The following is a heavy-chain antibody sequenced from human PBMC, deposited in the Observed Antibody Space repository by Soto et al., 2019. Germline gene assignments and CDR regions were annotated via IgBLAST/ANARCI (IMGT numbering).Heavy chain of an antibody. D-gene: IGHD3-10*01. J-gene: IGHJ5*02. CDR3: AGGWTDGSGSYSWFDP. CDR2: IIPIFGTA. Sequence: QVQLVQSGAEVKKPGSSVKVSCKASGGTFSSYAISWVRQAPGQGLEWMGGIIPIFGTANYAQKFQGRVTITADESTCTAYMELSSLRSEDTAVYYCAGGWTDGSGSYSWFDPWGQGTLVTVSS. V-gene: IGHV1-69*12. CDR1: GGTFSSYA.